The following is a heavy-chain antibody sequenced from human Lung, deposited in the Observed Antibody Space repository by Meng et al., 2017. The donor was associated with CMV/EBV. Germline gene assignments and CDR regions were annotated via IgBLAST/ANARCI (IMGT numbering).Heavy chain of an antibody. Sequence: SVXVSXXASGYTFTNYYMHWVRQAPGQGLEWMGIINPSGGSTNYAQKFQGRVTMTRDTSTSTVYMELSSLRSEDTAMYYCARAPWAYCTKTSCYGFDPWGQGTXVTVSS. D-gene: IGHD2-2*01. CDR1: GYTFTNYY. CDR3: ARAPWAYCTKTSCYGFDP. V-gene: IGHV1-46*01. CDR2: INPSGGST. J-gene: IGHJ5*02.